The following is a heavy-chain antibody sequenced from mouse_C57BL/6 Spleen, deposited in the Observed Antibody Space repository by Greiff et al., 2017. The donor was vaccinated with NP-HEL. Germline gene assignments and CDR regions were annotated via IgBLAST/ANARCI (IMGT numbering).Heavy chain of an antibody. CDR3: ATTVRGY. V-gene: IGHV1-82*01. Sequence: QVQLKESGPELVKPGASVKISCKASGYAFSSSWMNWVKQRPGKGLEWIGRIYPGDGDTNYNGKFKGKATLTADKSSSTAYMQLSSLTSEDSAVYFCATTVRGYWGQGTTLTVSS. CDR1: GYAFSSSW. J-gene: IGHJ2*01. CDR2: IYPGDGDT. D-gene: IGHD1-1*01.